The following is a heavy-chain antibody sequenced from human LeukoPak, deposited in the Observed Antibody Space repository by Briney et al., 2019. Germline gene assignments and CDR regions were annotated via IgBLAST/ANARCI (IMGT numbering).Heavy chain of an antibody. Sequence: GGSLRLSCAASGFTFSSYAMTWVRQAPGKGLEWVSGISGSGGSTYHADSVKGRLTISRDDSKNTLYLQMNSLRAEDTAVYYCARGSSGSTYYYMDVWGKGTTVTVSS. D-gene: IGHD3-22*01. J-gene: IGHJ6*03. CDR2: ISGSGGST. V-gene: IGHV3-23*01. CDR3: ARGSSGSTYYYMDV. CDR1: GFTFSSYA.